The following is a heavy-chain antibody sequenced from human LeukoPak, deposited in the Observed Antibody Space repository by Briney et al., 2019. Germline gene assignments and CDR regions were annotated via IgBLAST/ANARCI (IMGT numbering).Heavy chain of an antibody. CDR3: AVSGSYVSLDY. CDR2: IYYSGST. D-gene: IGHD1-26*01. Sequence: PSETLSLTCTVSGGSISSYYWSWIRQPPGKGLEWIGYIYYSGSTNYNPSLKSRVTISADTSKNQFSLKLSSVTAADTAVYYCAVSGSYVSLDYWGQGTLVTVSS. V-gene: IGHV4-59*01. CDR1: GGSISSYY. J-gene: IGHJ4*02.